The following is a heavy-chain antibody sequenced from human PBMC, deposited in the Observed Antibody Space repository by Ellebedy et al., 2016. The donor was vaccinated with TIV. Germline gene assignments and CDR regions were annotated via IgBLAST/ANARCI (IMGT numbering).Heavy chain of an antibody. CDR1: DASFSTYW. D-gene: IGHD4-23*01. CDR2: FTPFVTT. V-gene: IGHV4-34*01. CDR3: AGHTVDFDF. J-gene: IGHJ4*02. Sequence: SETLSLXXAVSDASFSTYWSSWIRQLPGKVLDWQPDFTPFVTTNYRPSLKSRVTILGDRSNNQFSLKLSSLTAADTAVYYCAGHTVDFDFWGKGTLVTVSS.